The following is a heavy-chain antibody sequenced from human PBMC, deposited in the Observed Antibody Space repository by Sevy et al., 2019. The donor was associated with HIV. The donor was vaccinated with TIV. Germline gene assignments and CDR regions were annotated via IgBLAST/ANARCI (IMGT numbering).Heavy chain of an antibody. CDR1: GFTVSSNY. V-gene: IGHV3-66*01. CDR3: VRESFGNYDYVCGCYRYKRIGGWEGDYSYGMDV. D-gene: IGHD3-16*02. J-gene: IGHJ6*02. CDR2: IYSGGIA. Sequence: GGSLRLSCAASGFTVSSNYMSWVRQAPGKGLEWVAVIYSGGIAYYSDSVKGRFTNTRENSKNTLYVQMNSLRAADEDVYXLVRESFGNYDYVCGCYRYKRIGGWEGDYSYGMDVWGQGTTVTVSS.